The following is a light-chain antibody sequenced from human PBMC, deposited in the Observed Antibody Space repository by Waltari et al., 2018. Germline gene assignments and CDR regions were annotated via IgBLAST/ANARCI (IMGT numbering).Light chain of an antibody. J-gene: IGKJ1*01. Sequence: EMVWAQSPGTLVLFLGATATVSCRASQSVRRDLAWCQQKPGQAPRLLIYGASSRATGIPDRFSGRGSGTDFSLTISRLEPDDFAVYYCEHYLRLPVTFGQGTTVEI. CDR2: GAS. CDR3: EHYLRLPVT. V-gene: IGKV3-20*01. CDR1: QSVRRD.